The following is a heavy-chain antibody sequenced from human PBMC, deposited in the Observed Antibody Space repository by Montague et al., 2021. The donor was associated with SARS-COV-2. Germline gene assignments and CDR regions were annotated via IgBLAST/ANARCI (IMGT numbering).Heavy chain of an antibody. CDR2: IYYSGST. CDR1: GGSITSYY. V-gene: IGHV4-59*01. D-gene: IGHD3-9*01. CDR3: ARTGLGAYDILTGYTVNAFDT. Sequence: SETLSLTCTVSGGSITSYYWTWIRQPPGKGLEWVGRIYYSGSTNYNPSLKSRVTISVDTSKNQFSLKLSSVTAADTAVYYCARTGLGAYDILTGYTVNAFDTWGPGIIVTVSS. J-gene: IGHJ3*02.